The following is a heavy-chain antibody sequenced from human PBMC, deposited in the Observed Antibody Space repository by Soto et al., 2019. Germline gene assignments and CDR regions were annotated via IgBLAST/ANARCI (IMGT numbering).Heavy chain of an antibody. J-gene: IGHJ5*02. D-gene: IGHD3-3*01. CDR2: FDPEDGET. CDR1: GYTLTELS. CDR3: ATLQRKGGHNDFWSGSSYNWFDP. V-gene: IGHV1-24*01. Sequence: GASVKVSCKVSGYTLTELSMHWVRQAPGKGLEWMGGFDPEDGETIYAQKFQGRVTMTEDTSTDTAYMEPSSLRSEDTAVYYCATLQRKGGHNDFWSGSSYNWFDPWGQGTLVTVSS.